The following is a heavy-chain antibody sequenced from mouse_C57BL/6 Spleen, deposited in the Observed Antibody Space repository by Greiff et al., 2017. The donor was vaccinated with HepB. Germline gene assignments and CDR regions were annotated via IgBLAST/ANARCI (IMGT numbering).Heavy chain of an antibody. V-gene: IGHV1-54*01. Sequence: VQLQQSGAELVRPGTSVKVSCKASGYAFTNYLIEWVKQRPGQGLEWIGVINPGSGGTNYNEKFKGKATLTADKSSSTAYMQLSSLTSEDSAVYFCARSPTSPYSKDAMDYWGQGTSVTVSS. CDR3: ARSPTSPYSKDAMDY. CDR2: INPGSGGT. D-gene: IGHD2-5*01. J-gene: IGHJ4*01. CDR1: GYAFTNYL.